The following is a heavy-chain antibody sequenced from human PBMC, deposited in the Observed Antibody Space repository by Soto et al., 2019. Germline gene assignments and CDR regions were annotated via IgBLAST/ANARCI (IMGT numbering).Heavy chain of an antibody. CDR1: GFTFSSYG. D-gene: IGHD5-12*01. CDR2: IWYDGSNK. Sequence: GKSLRLSCAASGFTFSSYGMHWVRQAPGKGLEWVAVIWYDGSNKYYADSVKGRFTISRDNSKNTLYLQMNSLRAEDTAVYYCAREEGYENYGMDVWGQGTTVTVSS. J-gene: IGHJ6*02. CDR3: AREEGYENYGMDV. V-gene: IGHV3-33*01.